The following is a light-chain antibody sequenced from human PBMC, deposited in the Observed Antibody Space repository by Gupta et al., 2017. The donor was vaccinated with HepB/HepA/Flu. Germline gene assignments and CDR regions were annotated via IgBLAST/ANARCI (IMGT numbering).Light chain of an antibody. CDR1: HSVSFS. CDR3: QQYQNWPLT. V-gene: IGKV3-15*01. Sequence: IHMTQSPATLYVSPGESAALSCRASHSVSFSLAWYQLKPGQAPRRLIYNGSSRPSNVPARFSGTGFGTDFTLTINNVQPEDFALYYGQQYQNWPLTFGGGTTVQLK. J-gene: IGKJ4*01. CDR2: NGS.